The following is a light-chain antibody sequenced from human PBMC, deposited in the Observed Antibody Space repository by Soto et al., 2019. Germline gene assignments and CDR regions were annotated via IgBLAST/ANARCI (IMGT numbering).Light chain of an antibody. CDR2: EAS. V-gene: IGKV1-5*01. Sequence: DIQMTQSPATLSASVGDRVNITCRASQSISNCLAWDQQRPGKAPKLLSYEASSLHPGVPSRFSGSGSGTEFTLTISSLPPDDFATYYCQRYNSSPLNFSGGNQVEI. CDR1: QSISNC. J-gene: IGKJ4*01. CDR3: QRYNSSPLN.